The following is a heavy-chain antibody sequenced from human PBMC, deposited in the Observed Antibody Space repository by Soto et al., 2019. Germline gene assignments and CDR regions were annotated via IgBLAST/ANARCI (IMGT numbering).Heavy chain of an antibody. CDR3: ARDRGRYYYDSSGCFDY. CDR2: IWYDGSNK. Sequence: GGSLRLPCGASGFTFSSDGMHWVRQAPGKGLEWVAVIWYDGSNKYYADSVKGRFTISRDNSKNTLYLQMNSLRAEDTAVYYCARDRGRYYYDSSGCFDYWGQGP. CDR1: GFTFSSDG. D-gene: IGHD3-22*01. V-gene: IGHV3-33*01. J-gene: IGHJ4*02.